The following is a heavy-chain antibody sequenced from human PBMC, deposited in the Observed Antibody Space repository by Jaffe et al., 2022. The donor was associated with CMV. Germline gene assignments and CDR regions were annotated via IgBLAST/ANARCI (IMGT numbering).Heavy chain of an antibody. V-gene: IGHV4-59*01. Sequence: QVQLQESGPGLVKPSETLSLTCTVSGGSISSYYWSWIRQPPGKGLEWIGYIYYSGSTNYNPSLKSRVTISVDTSKNQFSLKLSSVTAADTAVYYCARDGGYSSSWYVHYYYMDVWGKGTTVTVSS. CDR2: IYYSGST. J-gene: IGHJ6*03. CDR1: GGSISSYY. CDR3: ARDGGYSSSWYVHYYYMDV. D-gene: IGHD6-13*01.